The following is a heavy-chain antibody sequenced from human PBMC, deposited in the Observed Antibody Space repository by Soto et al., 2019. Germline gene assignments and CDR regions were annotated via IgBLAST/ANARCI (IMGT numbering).Heavy chain of an antibody. J-gene: IGHJ4*02. CDR1: GGSFSGYY. D-gene: IGHD5-18*01. CDR2: INHSGST. V-gene: IGHV4-34*01. CDR3: ALSYSYGYDY. Sequence: QVQLQQWGAGLLNPSETLSLTCAVYGGSFSGYYWSWIRQPPGKGLEWIGEINHSGSTNYNPSLKSRVTISVDTSKNQFSLKLSSVTAADTAVYYCALSYSYGYDYWGQGTLVTVSS.